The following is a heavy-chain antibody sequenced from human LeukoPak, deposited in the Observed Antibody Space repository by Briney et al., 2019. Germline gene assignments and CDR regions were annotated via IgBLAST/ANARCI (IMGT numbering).Heavy chain of an antibody. Sequence: GGSLRLSCAASGFTFSNYAMHWVRQAPGKGLEWVAVISYDGSNKYYADSVKGRFTISRDNSKNTLYLQMNSLRAEDTAVYYCASSGPQPSPFDYWGQGTLVTVSS. V-gene: IGHV3-30*04. D-gene: IGHD3-10*01. CDR2: ISYDGSNK. J-gene: IGHJ4*02. CDR3: ASSGPQPSPFDY. CDR1: GFTFSNYA.